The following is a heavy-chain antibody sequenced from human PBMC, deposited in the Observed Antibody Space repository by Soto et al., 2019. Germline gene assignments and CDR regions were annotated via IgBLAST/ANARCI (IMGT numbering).Heavy chain of an antibody. CDR1: GYSFTSYG. J-gene: IGHJ6*03. V-gene: IGHV1-18*01. CDR2: ISAYNGNT. CDR3: ARGRAYCSGGSCYPTNYYSYYYMDV. D-gene: IGHD2-15*01. Sequence: ASVKVSCKASGYSFTSYGISWVRQAPGQGLEWMGWISAYNGNTNYAQKLQGRFTMTTNTSTSTAYMELSSLRSEDTAVYYCARGRAYCSGGSCYPTNYYSYYYMDVCGKGTTVTVSS.